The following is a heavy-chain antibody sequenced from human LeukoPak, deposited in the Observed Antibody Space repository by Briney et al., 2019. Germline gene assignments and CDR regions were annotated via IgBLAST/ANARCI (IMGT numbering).Heavy chain of an antibody. CDR1: GFMFSSNW. D-gene: IGHD5-24*01. J-gene: IGHJ4*02. CDR3: AKEGRSLQTY. Sequence: GGSLRLSCAASGFMFSSNWMSWVRLAPGKGLEWVANIKEDGTETYYVDSVKGRFAISRDNAKNSLYLQMNSLRVEDTAVYYCAKEGRSLQTYWGQGTLVTVSS. CDR2: IKEDGTET. V-gene: IGHV3-7*03.